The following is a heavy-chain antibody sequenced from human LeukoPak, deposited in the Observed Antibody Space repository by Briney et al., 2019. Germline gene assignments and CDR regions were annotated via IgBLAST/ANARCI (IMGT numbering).Heavy chain of an antibody. D-gene: IGHD3-10*01. V-gene: IGHV3-30-3*01. J-gene: IGHJ6*02. CDR1: GFTFSNYA. CDR3: ARRKSDYYYGSGSYYSRTNGMDV. Sequence: GGSLRLSCAASGFTFSNYAINWVRQAPGKGLEWVAVISYDGSNKYYADSVKGRFTISRDNAKNSLYLQMNSLRAEDTAVYYCARRKSDYYYGSGSYYSRTNGMDVWGQGTTVTVSS. CDR2: ISYDGSNK.